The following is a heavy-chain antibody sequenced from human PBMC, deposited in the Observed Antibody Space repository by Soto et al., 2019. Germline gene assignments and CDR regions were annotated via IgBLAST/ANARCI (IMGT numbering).Heavy chain of an antibody. D-gene: IGHD6-19*01. CDR2: TYYRSRWYD. CDR3: ARGGFYMTVANFDC. V-gene: IGHV6-1*01. CDR1: GDSVSSNSVA. Sequence: QVQLQQSGPGLVKPSQTLSLTCAISGDSVSSNSVAWYWIRQSPSRGLEWLGRTYYRSRWYDDYAVSVKSRIRITPHTSKNQFSLQLTSVTPGDTAVYYCARGGFYMTVANFDCWGQGTLVTVSS. J-gene: IGHJ4*02.